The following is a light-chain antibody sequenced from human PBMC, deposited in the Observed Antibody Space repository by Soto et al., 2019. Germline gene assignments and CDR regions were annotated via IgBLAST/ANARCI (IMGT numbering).Light chain of an antibody. J-gene: IGLJ2*01. CDR2: EVT. Sequence: QSALTQPPSASGSPGQSVTISCIGTSSDVGRYNYVSWYQHHPGKAPKLIIYEVTKRPSGVPDRFSGSKSGNTASLTVSGLQAEDEADYYCSSFVGSPVVFGGGTKLTVL. CDR3: SSFVGSPVV. V-gene: IGLV2-8*01. CDR1: SSDVGRYNY.